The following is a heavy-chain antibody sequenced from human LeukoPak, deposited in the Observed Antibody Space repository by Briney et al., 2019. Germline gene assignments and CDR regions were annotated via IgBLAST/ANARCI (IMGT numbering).Heavy chain of an antibody. CDR3: ARLSTSSHCSGGSCYSDY. CDR1: GYTFTGYY. V-gene: IGHV1-2*04. D-gene: IGHD2-15*01. J-gene: IGHJ4*02. CDR2: INPNSGGT. Sequence: ASVKVSCKASGYTFTGYYMHWVRQAPGQGLEWMGWINPNSGGTNYAQKFQGWVTMTRDTSISTAYMELSRLRSDDTAVYYCARLSTSSHCSGGSCYSDYWGQGTLVTVSS.